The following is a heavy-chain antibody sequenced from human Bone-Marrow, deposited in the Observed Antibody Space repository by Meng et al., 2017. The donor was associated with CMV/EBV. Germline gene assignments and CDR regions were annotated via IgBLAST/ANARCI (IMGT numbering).Heavy chain of an antibody. D-gene: IGHD5-24*01. CDR1: GFTFSSYA. Sequence: GGSLRPSCAASGFTFSSYAMHWVRQAPGKGLEWVAVISYDGSNKYYADSVKGRFTISRDNSKNTLYLQMNSLRAEDTAVYYCARDLEMATEGFDYWGQGTLVTVSS. CDR2: ISYDGSNK. J-gene: IGHJ4*02. V-gene: IGHV3-30*04. CDR3: ARDLEMATEGFDY.